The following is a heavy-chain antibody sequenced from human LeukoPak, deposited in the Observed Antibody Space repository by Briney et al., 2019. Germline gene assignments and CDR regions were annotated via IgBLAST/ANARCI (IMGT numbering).Heavy chain of an antibody. D-gene: IGHD3-3*01. CDR3: ARRRVRFLEWLLSEYYFDY. Sequence: GESLKISCQGSGYSFTSYWIGWVRQMPGKGLEWMGIIYPGDSDTRYSPSFQGQVTISADKSISTAYLQWSSLKASDTAMYYCARRRVRFLEWLLSEYYFDYWGQGTLVTVSS. CDR1: GYSFTSYW. J-gene: IGHJ4*02. CDR2: IYPGDSDT. V-gene: IGHV5-51*01.